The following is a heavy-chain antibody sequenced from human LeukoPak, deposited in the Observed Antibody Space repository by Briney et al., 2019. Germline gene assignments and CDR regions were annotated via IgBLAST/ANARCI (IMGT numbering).Heavy chain of an antibody. Sequence: GGSLRLSCAASGFSLGDYWMNWVRQAPGKGLEWVANIKQDGNEKYFVDSVRGRFTISRDNAKNSLFLQMNSLRAEDTAVYYCARLMFRGLRLAGCSGMDVWGQGTTVTVSS. V-gene: IGHV3-7*01. CDR2: IKQDGNEK. D-gene: IGHD3-16*01. J-gene: IGHJ6*02. CDR3: ARLMFRGLRLAGCSGMDV. CDR1: GFSLGDYW.